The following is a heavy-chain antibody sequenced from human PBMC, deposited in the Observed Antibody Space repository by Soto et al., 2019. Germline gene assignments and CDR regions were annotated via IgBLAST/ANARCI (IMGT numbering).Heavy chain of an antibody. J-gene: IGHJ6*02. D-gene: IGHD6-13*01. V-gene: IGHV3-30-3*01. CDR1: GFTFSSYA. CDR3: ARDGSNPSSSWYEDYYYGMDV. CDR2: ISYDGSNK. Sequence: GGSLRLSCAASGFTFSSYAMHWVRQAPGKGLEWVAVISYDGSNKYYADSVKGRFTISRDNSKNTLYLQMNSLRAEDTAVYYCARDGSNPSSSWYEDYYYGMDVWGQGTTVTVSS.